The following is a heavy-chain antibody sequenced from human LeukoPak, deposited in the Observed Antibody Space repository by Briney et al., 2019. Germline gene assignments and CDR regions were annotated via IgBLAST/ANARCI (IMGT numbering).Heavy chain of an antibody. V-gene: IGHV3-33*01. D-gene: IGHD6-13*01. CDR1: GFTFSRYG. Sequence: GGSLRLSCAASGFTFSRYGMHWVRQAPGKGLEWVADFWYDVINKYYADSVKGRFTIPRDNSKNTLYLQMNSLRAEDTAVYYCARDGGSSWYNRVLDYWGQGTLVTVSS. J-gene: IGHJ4*02. CDR3: ARDGGSSWYNRVLDY. CDR2: FWYDVINK.